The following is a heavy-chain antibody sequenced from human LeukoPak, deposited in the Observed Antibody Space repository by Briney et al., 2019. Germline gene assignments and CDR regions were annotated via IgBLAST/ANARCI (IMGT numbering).Heavy chain of an antibody. Sequence: GGSLILSCAASGFTVSSNYMSWVRQAPGRGLEWVSVIYSGGSTYYADSVKGRFTISRDNSKNTLFLQMSSLKASDTAMYYCARMVLLTSAADYWGQGALVTVSS. V-gene: IGHV3-66*01. CDR3: ARMVLLTSAADY. J-gene: IGHJ4*02. CDR1: GFTVSSNY. CDR2: IYSGGST. D-gene: IGHD4/OR15-4a*01.